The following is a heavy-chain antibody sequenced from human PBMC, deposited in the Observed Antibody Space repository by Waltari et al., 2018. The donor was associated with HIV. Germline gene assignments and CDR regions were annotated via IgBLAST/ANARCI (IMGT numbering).Heavy chain of an antibody. J-gene: IGHJ4*02. Sequence: QVQLVQSGAEMRKPGASVKVSCTASQYIFASYGIHWMRQAPGQILERMGWINTGDGSTKYSQKFQGRVTITRDTSASTAYMQLSSLRSEDTAIYYCARELRFDIVFDYWGQGTLVTVSS. CDR1: QYIFASYG. V-gene: IGHV1-3*04. D-gene: IGHD5-12*01. CDR3: ARELRFDIVFDY. CDR2: INTGDGST.